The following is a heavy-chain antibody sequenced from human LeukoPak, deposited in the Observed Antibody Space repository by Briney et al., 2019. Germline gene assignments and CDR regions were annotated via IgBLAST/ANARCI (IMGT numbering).Heavy chain of an antibody. CDR3: ALEGSSTSCFDY. V-gene: IGHV4-34*01. J-gene: IGHJ4*02. Sequence: PSETLSLTCAVYGGSFSGYYWSWIRQPPGKGLEWIGEINHSGSTNYNPSLKSRVTISVDTSKNQFSLKLSSVTAADTAVYYCALEGSSTSCFDYWGQGTLVTVSS. CDR1: GGSFSGYY. CDR2: INHSGST. D-gene: IGHD2-2*01.